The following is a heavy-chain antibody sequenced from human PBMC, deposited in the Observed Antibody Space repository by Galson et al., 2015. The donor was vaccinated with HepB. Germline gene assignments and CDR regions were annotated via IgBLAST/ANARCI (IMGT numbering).Heavy chain of an antibody. V-gene: IGHV1-46*01. J-gene: IGHJ4*02. Sequence: SVKVSCKASGYTFTDYYIHWVRQAPGQGLEWMGVINPNGGSTYYAQRFQGRVIMTRDTSTSTVYMELSSLRSDDTAVYYCARRDYGSSRYYFLDYWGQGTLVTVSS. CDR2: INPNGGST. CDR3: ARRDYGSSRYYFLDY. D-gene: IGHD3-22*01. CDR1: GYTFTDYY.